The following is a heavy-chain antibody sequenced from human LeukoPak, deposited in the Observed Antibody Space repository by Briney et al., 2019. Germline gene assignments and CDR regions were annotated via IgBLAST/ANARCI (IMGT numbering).Heavy chain of an antibody. J-gene: IGHJ4*02. CDR3: ARAISMVRGVNPRDY. CDR2: INPNSGGT. CDR1: GYTFTGYY. Sequence: ASVKVSRKASGYTFTGYYMHWVRQAPGQGLEWMGWINPNSGGTNYAQKFQGRVTMTRDTSISTAYMELSRLRSDDTAVYYCARAISMVRGVNPRDYWGQGTLVTVSS. V-gene: IGHV1-2*02. D-gene: IGHD3-10*01.